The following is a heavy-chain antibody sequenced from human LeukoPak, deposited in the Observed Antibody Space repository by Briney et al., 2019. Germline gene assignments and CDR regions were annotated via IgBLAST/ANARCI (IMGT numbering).Heavy chain of an antibody. CDR2: IYYSGST. J-gene: IGHJ6*03. V-gene: IGHV4-59*01. CDR3: ARDRVVGATDYYYYMDV. Sequence: SETLSLTCTVSGGSISNYYWSWIRQPPGKGLAWIGYIYYSGSTNYNPSLKSRVTISVDTSKNQFSLKLSSVTAADTAVYYCARDRVVGATDYYYYMDVWGKGTTVTVSS. D-gene: IGHD1-26*01. CDR1: GGSISNYY.